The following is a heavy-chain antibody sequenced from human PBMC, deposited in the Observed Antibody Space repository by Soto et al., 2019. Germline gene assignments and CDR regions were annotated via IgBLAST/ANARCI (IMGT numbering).Heavy chain of an antibody. CDR3: ARDRRRYYDILTGPELDY. J-gene: IGHJ4*02. V-gene: IGHV3-74*01. Sequence: GGSLRLSCAASGFTFSSYWMHWVRQAPGKGLVWVSRINSDGSSTSYADSVKGRFTFSRDNAKNTLYLQMNSLRAEDTAVYYCARDRRRYYDILTGPELDYWGQGTLVTVSS. CDR1: GFTFSSYW. CDR2: INSDGSST. D-gene: IGHD3-9*01.